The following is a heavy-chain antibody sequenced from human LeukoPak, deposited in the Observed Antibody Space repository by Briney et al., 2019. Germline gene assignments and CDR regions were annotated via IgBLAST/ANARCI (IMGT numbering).Heavy chain of an antibody. CDR2: ISSSSSYT. J-gene: IGHJ4*02. V-gene: IGHV3-11*03. Sequence: GGSLRLSCAASGFTFSDYYMSWIRQAPGKGLEWVSYISSSSSYTNYADSVKGRFTISRNNAKNSLYLQMNSLRAEDTAVYYCARSPVYYDSSGLADYWGQGTLVTVSS. CDR1: GFTFSDYY. D-gene: IGHD3-22*01. CDR3: ARSPVYYDSSGLADY.